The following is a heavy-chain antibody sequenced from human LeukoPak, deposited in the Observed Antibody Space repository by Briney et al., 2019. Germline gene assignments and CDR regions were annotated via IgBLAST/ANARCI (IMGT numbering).Heavy chain of an antibody. CDR1: GYTFISYD. D-gene: IGHD4-17*01. CDR2: MSPNSGNT. Sequence: ASVKVSCRASGYTFISYDINWVRQATGQGLEWMGWMSPNSGNTGYAQKFQGRITMTKSTSISTAYMELSDLESEDTAVYYCARTPPDYGIDYWGQGTLVTVSS. CDR3: ARTPPDYGIDY. J-gene: IGHJ4*02. V-gene: IGHV1-8*01.